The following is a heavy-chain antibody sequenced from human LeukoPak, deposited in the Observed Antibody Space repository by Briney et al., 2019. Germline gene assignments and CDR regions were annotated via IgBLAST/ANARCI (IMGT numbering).Heavy chain of an antibody. CDR2: ISAYNGNT. CDR3: ARVADYDSSGYYYAGGRWFDP. D-gene: IGHD3-22*01. Sequence: ASVKVSCKASGYTFTSYGISWVRQAPGQGLEWMGRISAYNGNTNYAQKLQGRVTMTTDTSTSTAYMELRSLRSDDTAVYYCARVADYDSSGYYYAGGRWFDPWGQGTLVTVSS. V-gene: IGHV1-18*01. CDR1: GYTFTSYG. J-gene: IGHJ5*02.